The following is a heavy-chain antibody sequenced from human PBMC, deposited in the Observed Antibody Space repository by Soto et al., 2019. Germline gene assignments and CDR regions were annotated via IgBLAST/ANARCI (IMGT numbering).Heavy chain of an antibody. V-gene: IGHV3-74*01. CDR1: GFTFSSYW. CDR2: INSDGSST. Sequence: EVQLVESGGGLVQPGGSLRLSCAACGFTFSSYWMHWVRQAPGKGLVWVSRINSDGSSTSYADSVKGRFTISRDNAKNTLYLQMNSLRAEDTAVYYCVRTSLVVAAATREDYWGQGTLVTVSS. CDR3: VRTSLVVAAATREDY. J-gene: IGHJ4*02. D-gene: IGHD2-15*01.